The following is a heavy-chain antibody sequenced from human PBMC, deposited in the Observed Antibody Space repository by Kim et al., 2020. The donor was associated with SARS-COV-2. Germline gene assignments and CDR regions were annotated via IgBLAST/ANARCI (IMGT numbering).Heavy chain of an antibody. V-gene: IGHV3-23*01. D-gene: IGHD3-22*01. CDR3: AKVTYYYDSSGYSNY. J-gene: IGHJ4*02. Sequence: ESVKGRFTISIDNSKSTLYLQMNSLSAEDTAVYYCAKVTYYYDSSGYSNYWGQGTLVTVSS.